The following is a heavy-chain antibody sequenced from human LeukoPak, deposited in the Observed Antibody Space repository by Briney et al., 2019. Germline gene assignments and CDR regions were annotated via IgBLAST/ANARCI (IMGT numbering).Heavy chain of an antibody. Sequence: ASVKVSCKVSGYRFTELSMHWVRQAPGKGLEWMGGFNPEDGETIYAQKFQGRVTMTEDTSTGTAYMELSSLRSEDTAVYYCARITMYMVRGYYYFYMDVWGKGTTVTISS. V-gene: IGHV1-24*01. CDR3: ARITMYMVRGYYYFYMDV. J-gene: IGHJ6*03. CDR1: GYRFTELS. CDR2: FNPEDGET. D-gene: IGHD3-10*01.